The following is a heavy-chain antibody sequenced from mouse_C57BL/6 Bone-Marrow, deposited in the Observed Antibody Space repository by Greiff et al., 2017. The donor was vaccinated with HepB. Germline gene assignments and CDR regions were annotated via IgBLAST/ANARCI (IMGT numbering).Heavy chain of an antibody. Sequence: EVKLVESGGGLVKPGGSLKLSCAASGFTFSSYAMSWVRQTPEKRLEWVATISDGGSYTYYPDNVKGRFTISRDNAKNNLYLQMSHLKSEDTAMYYCARDRIYYGPWGDYWGQGTSVTVSS. D-gene: IGHD2-1*01. J-gene: IGHJ4*01. CDR3: ARDRIYYGPWGDY. CDR2: ISDGGSYT. V-gene: IGHV5-4*01. CDR1: GFTFSSYA.